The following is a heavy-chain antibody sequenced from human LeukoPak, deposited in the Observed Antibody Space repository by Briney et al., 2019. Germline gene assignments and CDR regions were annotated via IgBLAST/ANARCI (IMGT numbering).Heavy chain of an antibody. V-gene: IGHV3-48*03. CDR1: GFTFSSYE. J-gene: IGHJ6*02. D-gene: IGHD6-19*01. CDR2: ISSSGSTI. CDR3: ARDYPPYSSGWYDDYYYGMDV. Sequence: GGSLRLSCAASGFTFSSYEMNWVRQAPGKGPEWVSYISSSGSTIYYADSVKGRFTISRDNAKNSLYLQMNSLRAEDTAVYYCARDYPPYSSGWYDDYYYGMDVWGQGTTVTVSS.